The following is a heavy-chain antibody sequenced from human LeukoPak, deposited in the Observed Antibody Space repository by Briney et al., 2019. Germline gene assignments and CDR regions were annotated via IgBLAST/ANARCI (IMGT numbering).Heavy chain of an antibody. D-gene: IGHD1-26*01. CDR1: GYTFTGCY. J-gene: IGHJ4*02. CDR2: INPNSGGT. Sequence: ASVKVSCKASGYTFTGCYMHWVRQAPGQGLEWMGWINPNSGGTNYAQKFQGRVTMTRDTSISTAYMELSRLRSDDTAVYYCARAGALMGALVDYWGQGTLVTVSS. V-gene: IGHV1-2*02. CDR3: ARAGALMGALVDY.